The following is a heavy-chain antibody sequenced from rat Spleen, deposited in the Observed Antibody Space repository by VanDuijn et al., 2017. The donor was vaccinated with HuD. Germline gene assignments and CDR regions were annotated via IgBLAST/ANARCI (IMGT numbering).Heavy chain of an antibody. CDR3: TTDRDYYSSYIPRFAY. CDR2: ISTGGGGT. V-gene: IGHV5-27*01. CDR1: GFTFSDYN. Sequence: EVQLVESGGGLVPRGRSLKLSCAASGFTFSDYNMAWVRQSPHTGLEWVVSISTGGGGTYSGDSVKGRFTISRDNANSTQYLQMDSLRPEDTATYYCTTDRDYYSSYIPRFAYWGQGTLVTVSS. D-gene: IGHD1-2*01. J-gene: IGHJ3*01.